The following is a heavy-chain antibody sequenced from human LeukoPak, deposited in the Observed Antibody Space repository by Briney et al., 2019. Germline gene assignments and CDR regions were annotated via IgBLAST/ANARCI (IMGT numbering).Heavy chain of an antibody. J-gene: IGHJ5*02. Sequence: PSETLSLTCTVSGGSISSGSYYWSWIRQPAGKGLEWIGRIYTSGSTNYNPSLKSRVTISVDTSKNQFSLKLSSVTAADTAVYYCARDQYCSSTSCYTWFDPWGQGTLVTVSS. CDR3: ARDQYCSSTSCYTWFDP. CDR1: GGSISSGSYY. V-gene: IGHV4-61*02. D-gene: IGHD2-2*02. CDR2: IYTSGST.